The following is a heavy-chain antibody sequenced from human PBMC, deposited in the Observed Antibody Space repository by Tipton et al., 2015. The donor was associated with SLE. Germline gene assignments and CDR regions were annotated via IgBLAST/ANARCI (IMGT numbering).Heavy chain of an antibody. CDR3: AKDLVVAATPYYYCMDV. J-gene: IGHJ6*02. CDR1: GFTFSSYG. CDR2: IWYDGSNK. Sequence: SLRLSCAASGFTFSSYGMHWVRQAPGKGLEWVAVIWYDGSNKYYADSVKGRFTISRDNSKNTLYLQMNSLRAEDTAVYYCAKDLVVAATPYYYCMDVWGQGTTVTVSS. D-gene: IGHD2-15*01. V-gene: IGHV3-33*06.